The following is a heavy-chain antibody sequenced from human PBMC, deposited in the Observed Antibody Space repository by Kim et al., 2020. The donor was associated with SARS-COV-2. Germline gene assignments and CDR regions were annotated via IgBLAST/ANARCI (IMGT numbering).Heavy chain of an antibody. J-gene: IGHJ3*02. CDR3: ARGIAARPRLPRIVAFDI. CDR1: GGSFSGYY. Sequence: SETLSLTCAVYGGSFSGYYWSWIRQPPGKGLEWIGEINHSGSTNYNPSLKSRVTISVDTSKNQFSLKLSSVTAADTAVYYCARGIAARPRLPRIVAFDIWGQGTMVTVSS. CDR2: INHSGST. D-gene: IGHD6-6*01. V-gene: IGHV4-34*01.